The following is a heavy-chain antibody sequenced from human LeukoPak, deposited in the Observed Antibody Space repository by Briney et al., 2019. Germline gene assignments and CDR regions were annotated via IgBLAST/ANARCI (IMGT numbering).Heavy chain of an antibody. CDR2: IKSKTDGGTT. J-gene: IGHJ3*02. CDR1: GFTFSSYA. D-gene: IGHD3-3*01. V-gene: IGHV3-15*01. CDR3: ATSYLDFWSGKLPGAFDI. Sequence: PGGSLRLSCAASGFTFSSYAMSWVRQAPGKGLEWVGRIKSKTDGGTTDYAAPVKGRFTISRDDSKNTLYLQMNSLKTEDTAVYYCATSYLDFWSGKLPGAFDIWGQGTTVTVSS.